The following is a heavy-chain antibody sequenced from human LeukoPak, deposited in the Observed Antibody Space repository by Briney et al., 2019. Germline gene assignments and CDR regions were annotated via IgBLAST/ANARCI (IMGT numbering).Heavy chain of an antibody. CDR3: ARSVGAVRVHNWFES. J-gene: IGHJ5*01. CDR2: IYYSGST. D-gene: IGHD1-26*01. CDR1: GGSISSSFYY. Sequence: PSETLSLTCTVSGGSISSSFYYWGWIRQPPGKGLEWIGTIYYSGSTYYYPSLKSRVTISLDTSKNQFSLKLSSVTAADTAVYYCARSVGAVRVHNWFESWGQGTLVTVSS. V-gene: IGHV4-39*01.